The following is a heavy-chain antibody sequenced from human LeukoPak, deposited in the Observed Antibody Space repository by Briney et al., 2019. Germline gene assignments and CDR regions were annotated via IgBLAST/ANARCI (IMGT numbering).Heavy chain of an antibody. CDR2: IYYSGNT. D-gene: IGHD2-2*02. CDR1: GGSISNYY. Sequence: SETLSLTCTVSGGSISNYYWTWIRQPPGKGLEWIGYIYYSGNTNHNPSLKSRVTISVDTSKNQFSLKLSSVTAADTAVYYCARRRVCSSTSCYRLGAFDIWGQGTMVTVSS. V-gene: IGHV4-59*12. J-gene: IGHJ3*02. CDR3: ARRRVCSSTSCYRLGAFDI.